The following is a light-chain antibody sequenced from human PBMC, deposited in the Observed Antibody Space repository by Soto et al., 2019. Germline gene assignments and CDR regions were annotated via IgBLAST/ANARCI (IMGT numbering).Light chain of an antibody. CDR3: QQYNSSLFT. V-gene: IGKV1-5*01. J-gene: IGKJ3*01. CDR2: DAS. CDR1: QSISSW. Sequence: DIQMTQSPSTLSASVGDRVTITCRASQSISSWLAWYQQKPGKAPKLLIYDASSLESGVPSRFSGSGSGTEFTLTISSLQPDDFATYYCQQYNSSLFTFVPGTKVDIK.